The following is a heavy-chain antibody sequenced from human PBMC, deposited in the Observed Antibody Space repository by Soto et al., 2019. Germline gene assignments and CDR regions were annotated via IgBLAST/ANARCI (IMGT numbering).Heavy chain of an antibody. Sequence: KPSETLSLTCTVSGGSISSYYWSWIRQPPGKGLEWIGYIYYSGSTNYNPSLKSRVTISVDTSKNQFSLKLSSVTAADTAVYYCARRWGGSLDYWGQGTLVTVSS. CDR3: ARRWGGSLDY. CDR2: IYYSGST. CDR1: GGSISSYY. D-gene: IGHD1-26*01. J-gene: IGHJ4*02. V-gene: IGHV4-59*08.